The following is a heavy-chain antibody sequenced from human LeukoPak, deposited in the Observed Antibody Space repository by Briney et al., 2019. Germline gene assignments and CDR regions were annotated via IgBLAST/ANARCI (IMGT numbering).Heavy chain of an antibody. CDR1: GGSISSGGYF. CDR3: ARGGCSSTSCYYDY. V-gene: IGHV4-39*07. CDR2: INHSGST. J-gene: IGHJ4*02. Sequence: PSETLSLTCTVSGGSISSGGYFWSWIRQPPGKGLEWIGEINHSGSTNYNPSLKSRVTISVDTSKNQFSLKVSSVTAADTAVYYCARGGCSSTSCYYDYWGQGTLVTVSS. D-gene: IGHD2-2*01.